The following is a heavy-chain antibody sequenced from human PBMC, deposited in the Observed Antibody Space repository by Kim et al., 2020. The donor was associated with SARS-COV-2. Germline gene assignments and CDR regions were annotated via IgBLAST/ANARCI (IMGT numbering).Heavy chain of an antibody. J-gene: IGHJ4*02. CDR1: GYTFSTFG. Sequence: ASVKVSCKASGYTFSTFGINWVRQAPGQGLEWMGWFNAYISQTNYAQKFQDRVTVTTDTSTSTAYMELRSLRSDDTAMYYCVRNGGGDDYWGQGTLVTVS. V-gene: IGHV1-18*01. CDR2: FNAYISQT. CDR3: VRNGGGDDY. D-gene: IGHD1-1*01.